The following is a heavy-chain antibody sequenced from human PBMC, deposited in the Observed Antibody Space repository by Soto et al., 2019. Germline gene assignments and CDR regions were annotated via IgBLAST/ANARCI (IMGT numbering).Heavy chain of an antibody. V-gene: IGHV3-11*01. CDR3: ARVYFDKYDAFDI. J-gene: IGHJ3*02. Sequence: GGSLRLSCAASGFTFSDYYMSWIRQAPGKGLEWVSYISSSGSTIYYADSVKGRFTISRDNAKNSLYLQMNSLRAEDTAVYYCARVYFDKYDAFDIWGQGTMVTVSS. CDR2: ISSSGSTI. D-gene: IGHD3-9*01. CDR1: GFTFSDYY.